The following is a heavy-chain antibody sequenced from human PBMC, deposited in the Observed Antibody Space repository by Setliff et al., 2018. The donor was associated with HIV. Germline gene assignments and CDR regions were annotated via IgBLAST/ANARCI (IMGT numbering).Heavy chain of an antibody. CDR3: AREGVADY. J-gene: IGHJ4*02. CDR2: ISGSGGSI. V-gene: IGHV3-21*01. Sequence: GGSLRLSCAASGLTFSMYWMSWVRQTPGKGLEWVSTISGSGGSIYYADSLKGRFTISRDNAKNSLYLQMNSLRAEDTAVYYCAREGVADYWGQGTLVTVSS. D-gene: IGHD3-3*01. CDR1: GLTFSMYW.